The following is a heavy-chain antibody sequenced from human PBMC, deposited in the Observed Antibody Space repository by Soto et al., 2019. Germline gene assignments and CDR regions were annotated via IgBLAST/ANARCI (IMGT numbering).Heavy chain of an antibody. CDR2: INWNGGST. Sequence: EVQLVESGGGVVRPGGSLRLSCAASGFTFDDYGMSWVRQAPGKGLEWVSGINWNGGSTGYADSVKGRFTISRDNAKKSPYLQMNSMRAEDTALYYCAREGLVELLLGGYFDLWGRGTLVTVSS. CDR3: AREGLVELLLGGYFDL. D-gene: IGHD1-26*01. J-gene: IGHJ2*01. CDR1: GFTFDDYG. V-gene: IGHV3-20*04.